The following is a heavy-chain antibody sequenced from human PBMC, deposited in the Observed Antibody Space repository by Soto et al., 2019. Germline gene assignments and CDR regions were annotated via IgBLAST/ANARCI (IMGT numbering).Heavy chain of an antibody. D-gene: IGHD2-15*01. CDR3: AKDSLGYCTGGNCYNFHFDQ. V-gene: IGHV3-23*01. CDR2: ISRDGGTT. J-gene: IGHJ4*02. CDR1: GFSLSTYA. Sequence: GGSLRLSCVASGFSLSTYAMNWVRQAPGKGLEWVSAISRDGGTTYYADSVKGRFTTSRDNSKNTLYLQMNSLRAEDTAIYYCAKDSLGYCTGGNCYNFHFDQWGQGTLVTVSS.